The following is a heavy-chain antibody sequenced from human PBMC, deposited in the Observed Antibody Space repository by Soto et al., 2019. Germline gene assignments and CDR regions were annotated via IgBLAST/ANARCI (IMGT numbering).Heavy chain of an antibody. Sequence: ASVKVSCKASGYTFTSYYMHWVRQAPGQGLEWMGIINPSGGSTSYAQKFQGRVTMTRDTSTSTVYMELSSLRSEDTAVYYCARATIFGVVITHEYFQHSGQGTLVTVSS. CDR1: GYTFTSYY. CDR2: INPSGGST. CDR3: ARATIFGVVITHEYFQH. D-gene: IGHD3-3*01. V-gene: IGHV1-46*03. J-gene: IGHJ1*01.